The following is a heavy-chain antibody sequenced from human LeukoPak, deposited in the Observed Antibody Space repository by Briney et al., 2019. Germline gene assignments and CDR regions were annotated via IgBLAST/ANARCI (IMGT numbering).Heavy chain of an antibody. V-gene: IGHV3-21*01. Sequence: GGSLRLSCAASGFTFSSYSMNWVHQAPGKGLEWVSSISSSSSYIYYADSVKGRFTISRDNAKNSLYLQMNSLRAEDTAVYYCARDRRLKVFDYWGRGTLVTVSS. J-gene: IGHJ4*02. CDR3: ARDRRLKVFDY. CDR1: GFTFSSYS. CDR2: ISSSSSYI.